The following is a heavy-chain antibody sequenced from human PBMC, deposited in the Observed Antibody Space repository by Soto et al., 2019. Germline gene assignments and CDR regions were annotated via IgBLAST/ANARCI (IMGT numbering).Heavy chain of an antibody. CDR3: ARDKIGGKPYDFWSGYYHPYYYYYGMDV. CDR1: GYTFTSYY. V-gene: IGHV1-46*01. J-gene: IGHJ6*02. D-gene: IGHD3-3*01. Sequence: VASVKVSCKASGYTFTSYYMHWVRQAPGQGLEWMGIINPSGGSTSYAQKFQGRVTMTRDTSTSTVYMELSSLRSEDTAVYYCARDKIGGKPYDFWSGYYHPYYYYYGMDVWGQGTTVTVSS. CDR2: INPSGGST.